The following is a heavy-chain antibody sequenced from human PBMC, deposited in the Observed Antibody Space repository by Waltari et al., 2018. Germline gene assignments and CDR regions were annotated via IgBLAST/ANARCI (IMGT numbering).Heavy chain of an antibody. CDR2: IYYSGST. CDR3: ARVLYDDILTSYNWFDP. Sequence: QVQLQESGPGLVKPSETLSLTCTVSGGSISSYYWSWIRHAPGKGLEWIGYIYYSGSTNYNPSLKSRVTISVDTSKNQFSLKLSSVTAADTAVYYCARVLYDDILTSYNWFDPWGQGTLVTVSS. J-gene: IGHJ5*02. D-gene: IGHD3-9*01. V-gene: IGHV4-59*01. CDR1: GGSISSYY.